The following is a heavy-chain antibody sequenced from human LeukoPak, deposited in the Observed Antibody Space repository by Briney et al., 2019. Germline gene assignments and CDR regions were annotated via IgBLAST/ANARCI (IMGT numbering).Heavy chain of an antibody. CDR3: ARDGGSGPLGAFDI. CDR2: IKEDGSER. CDR1: GFTFSSDS. V-gene: IGHV3-7*01. D-gene: IGHD3-10*01. Sequence: GGSLRLSCAASGFTFSSDSMNWVRQAPGKGLEWVANIKEDGSERNYVDSVKGRFTISRDNAKNTLYLQMNSLRAEDTAVYYCARDGGSGPLGAFDIWGQGTMVTVSS. J-gene: IGHJ3*02.